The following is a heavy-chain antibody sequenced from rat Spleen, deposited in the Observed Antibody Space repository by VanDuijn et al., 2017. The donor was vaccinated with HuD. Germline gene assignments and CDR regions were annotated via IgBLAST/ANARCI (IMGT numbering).Heavy chain of an antibody. D-gene: IGHD1-1*01. V-gene: IGHV5-25*01. CDR2: ISTSGGST. CDR1: GFTFSNYG. Sequence: EVELVESGGGLVQPGRSMKLSCAASGFTFSNYGMAWVRQAPTKGLEWVASISTSGGSTYYRDSVKGRFTISRDNAKSTLYLQMDSLRSEDTATYYCTTTPYYSGPYWGQGVMVTVSS. CDR3: TTTPYYSGPY. J-gene: IGHJ2*01.